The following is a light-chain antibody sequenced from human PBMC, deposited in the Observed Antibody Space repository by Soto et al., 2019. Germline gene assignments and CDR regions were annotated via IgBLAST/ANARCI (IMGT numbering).Light chain of an antibody. CDR3: QQYETLPYT. CDR2: DAS. CDR1: QSLSRN. J-gene: IGKJ2*01. Sequence: EIVMTQSPATLSVSPGERATLSCRASQSLSRNLAWYQQKPGQAPRLLIYDASTRATGVPARFSGSGSGTEFTLSISRLQPEDFAVYYCQQYETLPYTFAPGTKVDIK. V-gene: IGKV3-15*01.